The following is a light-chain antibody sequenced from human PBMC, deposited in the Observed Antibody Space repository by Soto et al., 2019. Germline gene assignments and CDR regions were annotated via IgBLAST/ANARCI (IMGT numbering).Light chain of an antibody. J-gene: IGKJ5*01. CDR2: ASS. Sequence: EIVLTQSPATLSLSPGEIATLSCRASQSVSNNYLAWYQQKPGQAPRLLIYASSNRATGIPDRFSGSASGIDFTLTINRLEPEDFAVYYCKLYGISPHFGQGTRLEIK. CDR3: KLYGISPH. CDR1: QSVSNNY. V-gene: IGKV3-20*01.